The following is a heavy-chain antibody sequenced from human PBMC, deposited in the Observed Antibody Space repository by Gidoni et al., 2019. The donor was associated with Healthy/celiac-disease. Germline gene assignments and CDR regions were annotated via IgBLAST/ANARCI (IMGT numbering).Heavy chain of an antibody. Sequence: QVQLQESGPGLVKPSETLSLTCTVSGGSISSYYWSWIRQPAGKGLEWIGRIYTSGSTNYNPSLKSRVTMSVDTSKNQFSLKLSSVTAADTAVYYCAREAPYYYDSSGHTTVTFDYWGQGTLVTVSS. V-gene: IGHV4-4*07. CDR2: IYTSGST. CDR1: GGSISSYY. D-gene: IGHD3-22*01. J-gene: IGHJ4*02. CDR3: AREAPYYYDSSGHTTVTFDY.